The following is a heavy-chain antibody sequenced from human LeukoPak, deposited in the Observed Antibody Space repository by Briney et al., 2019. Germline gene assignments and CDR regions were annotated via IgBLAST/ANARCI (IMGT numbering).Heavy chain of an antibody. D-gene: IGHD3-16*01. J-gene: IGHJ4*02. CDR3: ARDALERGYFDY. Sequence: GGSLRLSCAASGFTFSSYARHWGRQVPGKGLEWVEVISYDGSNKYYADSVKGRFTISRDNSKNTLYLQMNRLRAEDRAVYYCARDALERGYFDYWGEGTLVTVSS. CDR1: GFTFSSYA. V-gene: IGHV3-30-3*01. CDR2: ISYDGSNK.